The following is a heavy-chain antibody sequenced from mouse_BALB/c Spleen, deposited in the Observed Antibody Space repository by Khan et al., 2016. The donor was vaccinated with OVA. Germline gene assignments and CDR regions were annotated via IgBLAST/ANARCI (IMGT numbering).Heavy chain of an antibody. CDR1: GYSFTTYY. D-gene: IGHD2-2*01. V-gene: IGHV1S135*01. CDR2: IDPFSGDT. Sequence: VQLKESGPELMKPGTSVKISCKASGYSFTTYYIHWVMQSHGKSLEWIGYIDPFSGDTTFNQKFKGKATLTVDKSSSTAYIHLSNLTSEDSAIYYSTRHGYVAWSNNWGKGTLVNGSA. CDR3: TRHGYVAWSNN. J-gene: IGHJ3*01.